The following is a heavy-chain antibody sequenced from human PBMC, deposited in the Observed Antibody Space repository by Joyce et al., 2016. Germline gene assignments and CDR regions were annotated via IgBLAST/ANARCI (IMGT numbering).Heavy chain of an antibody. V-gene: IGHV4-38-2*02. CDR3: ARDPQNFGF. D-gene: IGHD2/OR15-2a*01. Sequence: VQLQESGPGLVKPSETLSLTCHVSGDSISCGYFYGWVRQAPGKGLEWIANIYHNGKTYYNASLKSRVTISVDTSKNQLSLKLSSVTAADTAVYYCARDPQNFGFWGQGTLVIVSS. J-gene: IGHJ4*02. CDR2: IYHNGKT. CDR1: GDSISCGYF.